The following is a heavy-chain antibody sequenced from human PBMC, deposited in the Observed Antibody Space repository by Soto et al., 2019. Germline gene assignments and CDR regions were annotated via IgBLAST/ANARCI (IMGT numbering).Heavy chain of an antibody. CDR3: ASVRDGYDRVFDY. Sequence: SETLSLTCTVSGGSISSGGYYRSWIRQHPGKGLEWIGYIYYSGSTYYNPSLKSRVTISVDTSKNQFSLKLSSVTAADTAVYYCASVRDGYDRVFDYWGQGTLVTVSS. V-gene: IGHV4-31*03. J-gene: IGHJ4*02. CDR2: IYYSGST. CDR1: GGSISSGGYY. D-gene: IGHD5-12*01.